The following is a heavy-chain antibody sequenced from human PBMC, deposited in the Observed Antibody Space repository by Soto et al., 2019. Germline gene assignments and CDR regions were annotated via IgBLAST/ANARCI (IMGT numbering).Heavy chain of an antibody. J-gene: IGHJ4*02. V-gene: IGHV1-46*01. D-gene: IGHD3-22*01. CDR3: ARERGVERRYYYDSSGYSRYFDY. Sequence: QVQLVQSGAEVKKPGASVKVSCKASGYTFTSYYMHWVRQAPGQGLEWMGIINPSGGSTSYAQKFQGRVTMTRDTSTSTVYMELSSLRSEDTAVYYCARERGVERRYYYDSSGYSRYFDYWGQGTLVTVSS. CDR1: GYTFTSYY. CDR2: INPSGGST.